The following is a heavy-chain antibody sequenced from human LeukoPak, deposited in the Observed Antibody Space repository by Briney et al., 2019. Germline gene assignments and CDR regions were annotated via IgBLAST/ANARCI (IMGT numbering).Heavy chain of an antibody. D-gene: IGHD2-2*01. CDR3: GRVYCSTTSCYDYYDYYMDV. CDR2: TNWDGAST. V-gene: IGHV3-20*03. J-gene: IGHJ6*03. CDR1: GFRFDDYG. Sequence: GSLRLSFAASGFRFDDYGMSWVRHVPGKGLEWVSGTNWDGASTGYADSVKGRFTISRDNVKNFLYLQMNSLRVEDTALYFCGRVYCSTTSCYDYYDYYMDVWGKGTTVTVSS.